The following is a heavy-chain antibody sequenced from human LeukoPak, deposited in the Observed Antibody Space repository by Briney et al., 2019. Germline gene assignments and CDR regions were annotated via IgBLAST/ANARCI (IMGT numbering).Heavy chain of an antibody. V-gene: IGHV4-39*01. CDR3: ARHSITMVRGVIITPGDLFDY. Sequence: SETLSLTCTVSGGSISSSSYYWGWIRQPPGKGLEWIGSIYYSGSTYYNPSLKSRVTISVDTSKNQFSLKLSSVTAADAAVYYCARHSITMVRGVIITPGDLFDYWGQGTLVTVSS. J-gene: IGHJ4*02. D-gene: IGHD3-10*01. CDR1: GGSISSSSYY. CDR2: IYYSGST.